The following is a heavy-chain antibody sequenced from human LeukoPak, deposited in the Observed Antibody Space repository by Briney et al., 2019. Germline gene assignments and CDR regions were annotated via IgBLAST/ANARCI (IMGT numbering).Heavy chain of an antibody. CDR3: SRDSSVYAFDI. D-gene: IGHD6-19*01. V-gene: IGHV3-20*04. J-gene: IGHJ3*02. CDR2: INWNGGST. CDR1: GFTFVDYG. Sequence: PGGSLRLSCAASGFTFVDYGMCWVRQAPGKGLGWVSGINWNGGSTGYADSVKGRFTISRDNAKNSLSLQMNSLRAEDTAVYYCSRDSSVYAFDIWGQGAMVTVSS.